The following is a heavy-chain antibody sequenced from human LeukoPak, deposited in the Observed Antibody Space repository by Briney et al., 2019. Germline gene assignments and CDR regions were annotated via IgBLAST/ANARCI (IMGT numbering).Heavy chain of an antibody. CDR3: ARGYYYDSSGGPWCDY. D-gene: IGHD3-22*01. CDR2: INPNSGGT. Sequence: ASVKVSCKASGYTFTGYYMHWVRQAPGQGLEWMGWINPNSGGTNYAQKFQGRVTMTRDTSISTAYMELSRLRSDDTAVYYCARGYYYDSSGGPWCDYWGQGTLVTVSS. CDR1: GYTFTGYY. V-gene: IGHV1-2*02. J-gene: IGHJ4*02.